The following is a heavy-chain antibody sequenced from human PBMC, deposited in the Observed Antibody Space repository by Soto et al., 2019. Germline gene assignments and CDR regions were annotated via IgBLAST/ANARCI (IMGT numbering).Heavy chain of an antibody. CDR2: ISSGSSNI. J-gene: IGHJ4*02. D-gene: IGHD2-15*01. CDR1: GFAFRSYN. V-gene: IGHV3-21*01. CDR3: ASATVVAETFDF. Sequence: EVQLVESGGGLVKPGGSLTLSCAASGFAFRSYNMNWVRQAPGKGLEWVASISSGSSNIYYADSVKGRFTISRDNAENALFLQMDSLGAEDSAVFYCASATVVAETFDFWGQGTLVTVSS.